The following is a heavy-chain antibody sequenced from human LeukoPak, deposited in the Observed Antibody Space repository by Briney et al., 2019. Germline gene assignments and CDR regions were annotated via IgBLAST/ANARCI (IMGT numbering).Heavy chain of an antibody. CDR3: AREVVARDDALDI. CDR2: TYYSSKWYN. V-gene: IGHV6-1*01. J-gene: IGHJ3*02. Sequence: RSQTLSLTCAISGDSLSSNCAAGNWIPRSPSRGLEWLGRTYYSSKWYNDYALSVETRITINPDTSKNQFSMQLNSVTPEDTAVYYCAREVVARDDALDIWGQGTMATVSS. CDR1: GDSLSSNCAA. D-gene: IGHD2-15*01.